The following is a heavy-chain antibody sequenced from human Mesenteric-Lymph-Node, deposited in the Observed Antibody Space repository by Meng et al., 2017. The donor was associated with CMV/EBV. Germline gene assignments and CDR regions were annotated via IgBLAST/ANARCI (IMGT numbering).Heavy chain of an antibody. CDR2: INHYGGT. D-gene: IGHD6-25*01. V-gene: IGHV4-4*02. Sequence: SGDSISNSNWWSWVRQPPGEGLEWIGEINHYGGTNYNPSLKSRVTISMDKSKNQFSLTLSSVAAAETAVYYCARESSAAGNSAFDYWGQGTLVTVSS. CDR3: ARESSAAGNSAFDY. J-gene: IGHJ4*02. CDR1: GDSISNSNW.